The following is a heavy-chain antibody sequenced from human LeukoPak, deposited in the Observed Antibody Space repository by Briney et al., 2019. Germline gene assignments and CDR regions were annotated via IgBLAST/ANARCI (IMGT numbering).Heavy chain of an antibody. J-gene: IGHJ4*02. V-gene: IGHV3-11*04. CDR3: AKDMDSSGYYFDY. CDR1: GFTFSNAW. CDR2: ISSSGRSI. Sequence: GGSLRLSCAASGFTFSNAWMSWVRQAPGKGLEWVSYISSSGRSIYYADSVKGRFTISRDNAKDSLYLQMNSLRAEDTAVYYCAKDMDSSGYYFDYWGQGTLVTVSS. D-gene: IGHD3-22*01.